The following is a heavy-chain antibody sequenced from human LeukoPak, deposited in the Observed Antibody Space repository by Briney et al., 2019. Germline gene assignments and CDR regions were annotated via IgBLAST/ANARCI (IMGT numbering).Heavy chain of an antibody. CDR3: ARTTMVRGDGAAFDI. CDR1: GFTFSTYW. CDR2: IKQDGSEK. D-gene: IGHD3-10*01. J-gene: IGHJ3*02. Sequence: GGSLRLSCAASGFTFSTYWMNWVRQAPGKGREWVANIKQDGSEKYYVDSVKGRFTISRDNAKNSLYLQMDSLRAEDTAVYYCARTTMVRGDGAAFDIWGQGTMVTVSS. V-gene: IGHV3-7*01.